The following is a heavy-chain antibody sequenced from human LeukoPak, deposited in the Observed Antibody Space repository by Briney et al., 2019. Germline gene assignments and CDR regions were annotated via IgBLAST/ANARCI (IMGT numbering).Heavy chain of an antibody. V-gene: IGHV3-30*18. D-gene: IGHD6-13*01. CDR3: AKADSNSCPDY. CDR2: ISSDESKK. CDR1: GFTFRSYG. J-gene: IGHJ4*02. Sequence: GGSLRLSCAASGFTFRSYGMHWVRQAPGKGLEWVTIISSDESKKYYADSVKGRFTISRDNSKNTLHLQMNSLRTEDTAVYYCAKADSNSCPDYWGQGTLVTVSS.